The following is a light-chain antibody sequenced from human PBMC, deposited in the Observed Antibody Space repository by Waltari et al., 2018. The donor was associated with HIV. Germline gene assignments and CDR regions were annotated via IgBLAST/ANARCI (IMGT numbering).Light chain of an antibody. J-gene: IGLJ2*01. Sequence: SYVLTQAPSVSVAPGQTATISCGNIGRNSVKWYRQKPGRAPLLGVLDDFDRSSGIPVRFAGARSGARATLTISWVEAGDEADYYCQVWDRSSKEAVFGGGT. CDR3: QVWDRSSKEAV. CDR1: NIGRNS. V-gene: IGLV3-21*02. CDR2: DDF.